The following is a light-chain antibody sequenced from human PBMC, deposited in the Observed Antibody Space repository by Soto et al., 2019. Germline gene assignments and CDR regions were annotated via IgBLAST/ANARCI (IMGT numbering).Light chain of an antibody. CDR2: AAS. J-gene: IGKJ4*01. V-gene: IGKV1-12*01. Sequence: DIQMTQSPSSLSASVGDXVXXXXRASQAIDRWLAWYQQKPGKAPKVLIYAASNLRSGVPSRFSGSGSGIDFSLTISSLQPEDLATYYCKQSKSFPLTFGGETMVDI. CDR1: QAIDRW. CDR3: KQSKSFPLT.